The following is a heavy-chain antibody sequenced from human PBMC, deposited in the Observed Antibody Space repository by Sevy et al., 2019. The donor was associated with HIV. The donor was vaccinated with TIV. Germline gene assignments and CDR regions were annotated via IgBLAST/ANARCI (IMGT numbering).Heavy chain of an antibody. CDR1: GGSISSSNW. J-gene: IGHJ5*02. CDR2: IYRSGRT. D-gene: IGHD3-22*01. Sequence: SETLSLTCAVSGGSISSSNWWSWVRQPPGKGLEWIGEIYRSGRTNYNPSLKSRVTISVDKSKNQFSLKLSSVTAADTAVYYCARARSDSSGYYYAYRFDPWGQGTLVTVSS. V-gene: IGHV4-4*02. CDR3: ARARSDSSGYYYAYRFDP.